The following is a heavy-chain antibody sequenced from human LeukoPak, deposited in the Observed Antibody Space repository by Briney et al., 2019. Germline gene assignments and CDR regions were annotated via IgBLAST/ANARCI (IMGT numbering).Heavy chain of an antibody. CDR1: GYTFTGYY. V-gene: IGHV1-2*02. CDR3: ARERRYLEWLLYHGMDV. CDR2: INPNSGGT. D-gene: IGHD3-3*01. Sequence: ASVKVSCKASGYTFTGYYMHWLRQAPGLGLEWMGGINPNSGGTNYAQKFQGRVTMTRDTSISTAYMELSRLRFDDTAVYYCARERRYLEWLLYHGMDVWGQGTTVTVSS. J-gene: IGHJ6*02.